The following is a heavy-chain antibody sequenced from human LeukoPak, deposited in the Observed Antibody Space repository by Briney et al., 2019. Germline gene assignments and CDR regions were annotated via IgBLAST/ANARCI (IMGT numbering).Heavy chain of an antibody. CDR3: ARGPYYDFWSGSPYIYV. V-gene: IGHV4-31*03. D-gene: IGHD3-3*01. J-gene: IGHJ6*03. CDR2: MYYDGST. CDR1: GGSISSGAYC. Sequence: SETLSLTCTVSGGSISSGAYCWSWIRQRPGKGLEWIGYMYYDGSTYSNPSLKSRLTISVDKSKNQFSLKLSSVTAADTAVYYCARGPYYDFWSGSPYIYVWGKGTTVTVSS.